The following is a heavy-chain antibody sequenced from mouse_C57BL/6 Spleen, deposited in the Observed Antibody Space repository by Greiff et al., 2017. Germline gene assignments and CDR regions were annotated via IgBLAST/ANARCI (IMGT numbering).Heavy chain of an antibody. Sequence: QVQLQQPGAELVRPGSSVKLSCKASGYTFTSYWMHWVKQRPIQGLEWIGNIDPSDSETHYNQKFKDKATLTVDKSSSTAYMQLSSLTSEDSAVYYGARGDYDDGAYWGQGTLVTVSA. CDR3: ARGDYDDGAY. V-gene: IGHV1-52*01. J-gene: IGHJ3*01. CDR2: IDPSDSET. CDR1: GYTFTSYW. D-gene: IGHD2-4*01.